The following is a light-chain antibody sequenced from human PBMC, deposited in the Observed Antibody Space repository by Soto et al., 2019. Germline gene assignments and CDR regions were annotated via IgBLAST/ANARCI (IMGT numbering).Light chain of an antibody. Sequence: QSALTQPASVSGSPGQSITISCTGTSSDVGSYNLVSWYQQHPGKARKLMIYEGSKRPSGVSNRFSGSKSGNTASLTISGLQAEDEADYYCCSYAGSSITYVFGNGTKVTV. J-gene: IGLJ1*01. CDR3: CSYAGSSITYV. CDR2: EGS. V-gene: IGLV2-23*01. CDR1: SSDVGSYNL.